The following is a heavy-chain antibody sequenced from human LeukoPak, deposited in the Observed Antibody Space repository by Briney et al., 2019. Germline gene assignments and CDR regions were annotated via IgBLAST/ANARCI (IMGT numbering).Heavy chain of an antibody. CDR3: ARLTGYSSESWFDP. V-gene: IGHV4-39*07. Sequence: SETLSLTCTVSGGSISRSSYYWGWIRQPPGKGLEWIGYIYYSGSTNYKSSLKSRVTISVDTSKNQFSLKLSSVTAADTAVYYCARLTGYSSESWFDPWGQGTLVTVSS. J-gene: IGHJ5*02. D-gene: IGHD3-9*01. CDR2: IYYSGST. CDR1: GGSISRSSYY.